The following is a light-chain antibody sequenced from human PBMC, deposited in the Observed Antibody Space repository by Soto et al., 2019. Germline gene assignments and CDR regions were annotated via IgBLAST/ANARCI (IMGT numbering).Light chain of an antibody. CDR3: QQYNSYSQT. V-gene: IGKV1-5*01. CDR1: QSISSW. CDR2: DAS. J-gene: IGKJ1*01. Sequence: MQMTQSPSTLCASVGDRVALTCLASQSISSWLAWYQQKPGKAPKLLIYDASSLESGVPSRFSGSGSGTEFTLTISSLQPDDFATYYCQQYNSYSQTFGQGTKVDIK.